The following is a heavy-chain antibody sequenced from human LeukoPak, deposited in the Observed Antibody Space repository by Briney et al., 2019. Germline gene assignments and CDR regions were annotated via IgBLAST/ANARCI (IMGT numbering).Heavy chain of an antibody. J-gene: IGHJ4*02. CDR1: GGSISSGSYH. Sequence: PSETLSLTCTVSGGSISSGSYHWGWIRQPPGKGLEWIGSIYYSGSTYYNPSLKSRVTISVDTSKNQFSLKLTSVTAADTAVYYCASKLYGDARTFDYWGQGTLVTVSS. CDR2: IYYSGST. CDR3: ASKLYGDARTFDY. D-gene: IGHD4-17*01. V-gene: IGHV4-39*07.